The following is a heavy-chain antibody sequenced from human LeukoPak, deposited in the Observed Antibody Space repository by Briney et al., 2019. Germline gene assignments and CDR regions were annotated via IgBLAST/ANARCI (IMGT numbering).Heavy chain of an antibody. Sequence: ASVKVSCKASGYTFTGYYMHWVRQATGQGLEWMGGMDGSSGKTAYAQKFLGRVTITRNTSISTAYMELSSLTSEDTAVYYCARLYYYASSGYDALDIWGQGTMVTVSS. J-gene: IGHJ3*02. V-gene: IGHV1-8*03. D-gene: IGHD3-22*01. CDR2: MDGSSGKT. CDR3: ARLYYYASSGYDALDI. CDR1: GYTFTGYY.